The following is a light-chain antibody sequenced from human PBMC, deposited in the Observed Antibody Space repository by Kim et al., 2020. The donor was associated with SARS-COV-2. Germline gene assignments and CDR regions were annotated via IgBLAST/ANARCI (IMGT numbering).Light chain of an antibody. CDR3: QSYDNTLPWV. CDR2: EDD. CDR1: SGRIARNY. Sequence: PVTISCTPSSGRIARNYVHWYQQRPGSVPTPVIYEDDQRPAGVAPRFAGSIDSSSNSASLTISGLKTEDEADYYCQSYDNTLPWVFGGGTQLTVL. J-gene: IGLJ3*02. V-gene: IGLV6-57*03.